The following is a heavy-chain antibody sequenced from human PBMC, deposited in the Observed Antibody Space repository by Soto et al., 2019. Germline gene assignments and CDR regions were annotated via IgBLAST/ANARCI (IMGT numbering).Heavy chain of an antibody. CDR3: ARGRIVTPTIYYCDF. Sequence: QVQLVQSGAEVKKPGASVKVSCKASGYTFSNYAISWVRQAPGQGLEWMGGIAPIFATTNYAQRFQDRITITADESTSTAYMELSSLRSEDTAVYYCARGRIVTPTIYYCDFWGQGTLVTVSS. CDR1: GYTFSNYA. CDR2: IAPIFATT. D-gene: IGHD1-26*01. V-gene: IGHV1-69*13. J-gene: IGHJ4*02.